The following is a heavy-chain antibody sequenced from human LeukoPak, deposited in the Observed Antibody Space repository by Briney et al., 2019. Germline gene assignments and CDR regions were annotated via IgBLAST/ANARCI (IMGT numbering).Heavy chain of an antibody. D-gene: IGHD3-3*01. CDR1: GGSISSYY. CDR2: INHSGST. Sequence: PSETLSLTCTVSGGSISSYYWSWIRQPPGKGLEWIGEINHSGSTNYNPSLKSRVTISVDTSKNQFSLKLSSVTAADTAVYYCARGTTYYDFWSGPPMNWFDPWGQGTLVTVSS. J-gene: IGHJ5*02. CDR3: ARGTTYYDFWSGPPMNWFDP. V-gene: IGHV4-34*01.